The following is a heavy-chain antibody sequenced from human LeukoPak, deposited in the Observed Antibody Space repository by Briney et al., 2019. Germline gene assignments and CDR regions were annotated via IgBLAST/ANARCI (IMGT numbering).Heavy chain of an antibody. V-gene: IGHV1-69*06. CDR1: GGTFSSYA. CDR3: ARDLVYCSSTSCKYYYYYYMDV. D-gene: IGHD2-2*01. CDR2: IIPIFGTA. J-gene: IGHJ6*03. Sequence: SVKVSCKASGGTFSSYAISWVRQAPGQGLEWMGGIIPIFGTANYAQKFQGRVTITADKSTSTAYMELSSLRSEDTAVYYCARDLVYCSSTSCKYYYYYYMDVWGKGTTVTVSS.